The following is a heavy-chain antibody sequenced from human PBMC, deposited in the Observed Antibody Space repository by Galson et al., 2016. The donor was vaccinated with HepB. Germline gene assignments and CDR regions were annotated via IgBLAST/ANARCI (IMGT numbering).Heavy chain of an antibody. CDR3: ARCQENGAPIFGAVSK. V-gene: IGHV3-53*01. D-gene: IGHD3-3*01. CDR1: GFTVSNNY. J-gene: IGHJ4*02. CDR2: TSGRGDNT. Sequence: SLRLSCAVSGFTVSNNYMSWVRQAPGKGLEWVSFTSGRGDNTYYADSVKGRFTKSRDNSKNTLYLHMSGLRAEDSALYYCARCQENGAPIFGAVSKWGQGILVTVSS.